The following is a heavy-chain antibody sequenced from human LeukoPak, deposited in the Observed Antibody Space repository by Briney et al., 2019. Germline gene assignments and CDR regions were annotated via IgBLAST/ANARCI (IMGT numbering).Heavy chain of an antibody. J-gene: IGHJ6*02. CDR1: GFTVSSHY. CDR3: AIRGRGMDV. D-gene: IGHD1-14*01. V-gene: IGHV4-34*08. Sequence: GSLRLSCAASGFTVSSHYMSWVRQPPGKGLEWIGEINHSGSTNYNPSLKSRVTISVDTSKNQFSLKLSSVTAADTAVYYCAIRGRGMDVWGQGTTVTVSS. CDR2: INHSGST.